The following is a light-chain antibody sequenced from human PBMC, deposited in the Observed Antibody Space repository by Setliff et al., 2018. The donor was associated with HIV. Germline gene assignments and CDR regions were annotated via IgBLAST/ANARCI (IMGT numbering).Light chain of an antibody. V-gene: IGLV2-14*01. CDR3: LSYTTIRTVV. Sequence: QSVLTQPASVSGSPGQSIAISCGGTSSDVGAYDYVSWLQQHPGKAPKLMIYEVKKRPSGVSNRFSGSKSGNTASLTISALQAEDEADYYCLSYTTIRTVVFGTGTKVTVL. CDR2: EVK. J-gene: IGLJ1*01. CDR1: SSDVGAYDY.